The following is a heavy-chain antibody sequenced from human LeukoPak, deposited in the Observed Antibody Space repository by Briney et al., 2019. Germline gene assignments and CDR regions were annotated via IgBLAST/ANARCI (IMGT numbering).Heavy chain of an antibody. J-gene: IGHJ3*01. D-gene: IGHD3-10*01. Sequence: SETLSLTCTVSGDSMTSNYWSWIRQPPGEALEWIGFIYYSGTTHYYPTLKSRVTISMDTSKNKFSLKLTSVTAADTAVYYCARQRGSAGAFDVWGQGTRVTVSP. CDR2: IYYSGTT. V-gene: IGHV4-59*08. CDR3: ARQRGSAGAFDV. CDR1: GDSMTSNY.